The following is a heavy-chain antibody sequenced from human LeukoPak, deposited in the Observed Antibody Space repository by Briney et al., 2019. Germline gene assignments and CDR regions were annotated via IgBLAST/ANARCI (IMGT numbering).Heavy chain of an antibody. J-gene: IGHJ4*02. CDR1: GFTFSSYW. D-gene: IGHD5-12*01. CDR3: ARAGPGYSGYDAYYFDY. V-gene: IGHV3-7*01. Sequence: GGSLRLSCAASGFTFSSYWMSWVRQAPGKGLEWVANIKQDGSEKYYVDSVKGRFTISRDNAKNSLYLQMNSLRADDTAVYYCARAGPGYSGYDAYYFDYWGQGTLVTVSS. CDR2: IKQDGSEK.